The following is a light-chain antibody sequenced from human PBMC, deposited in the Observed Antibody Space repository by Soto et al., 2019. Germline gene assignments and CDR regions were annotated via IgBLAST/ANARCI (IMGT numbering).Light chain of an antibody. CDR2: DAS. CDR1: QSISSW. Sequence: DIQMTQSPSTLFASVGDRVTITCRASQSISSWLAWYQQKPGKAPKLLIYDASSLESGVPSRFSGSGSGTEFTLTISSLQPDDFATYYCQQYNSYSPWTFGQGTKVDIK. V-gene: IGKV1-5*01. CDR3: QQYNSYSPWT. J-gene: IGKJ1*01.